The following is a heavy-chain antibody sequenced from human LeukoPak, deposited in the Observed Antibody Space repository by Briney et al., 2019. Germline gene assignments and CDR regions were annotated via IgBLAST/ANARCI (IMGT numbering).Heavy chain of an antibody. Sequence: PGGSLRLSCAASAFTTSASGMSWVRQTSGKGLEWISYISSSGTIIYYADSVKGRFTISRDNAKNSLFLQMNSLRAEDTAVYYCARDSRSHCSSTACYGPYCDYWGQGTLVTVSS. CDR2: ISSSGTII. CDR1: AFTTSASG. D-gene: IGHD2-2*01. J-gene: IGHJ4*02. CDR3: ARDSRSHCSSTACYGPYCDY. V-gene: IGHV3-48*01.